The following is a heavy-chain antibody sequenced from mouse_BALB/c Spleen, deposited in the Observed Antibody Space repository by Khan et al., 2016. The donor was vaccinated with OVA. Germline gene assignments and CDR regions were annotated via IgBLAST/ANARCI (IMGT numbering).Heavy chain of an antibody. Sequence: EVKLQESGPGLVKPSQSLSLTCTVTGYSITSDYAWDWIRQFPGNKLEWMGYISYGGSTSYNPSLKRRISITRDTSKNQFFLQLNSVTTEDTATYYCARKNYYGDAMDYWGQGTSVTVSS. J-gene: IGHJ4*01. CDR3: ARKNYYGDAMDY. CDR2: ISYGGST. D-gene: IGHD1-2*01. V-gene: IGHV3-2*02. CDR1: GYSITSDYA.